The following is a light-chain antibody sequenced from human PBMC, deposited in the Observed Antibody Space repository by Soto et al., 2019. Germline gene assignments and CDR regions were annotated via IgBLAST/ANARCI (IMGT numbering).Light chain of an antibody. Sequence: ETVMTQSPATLSVSPGERATLSCRASQSVRNNLAWYQQKPGQAPRLLIYDASTRATGIPARFGGSGSGTYLTLTISSLQSEDSALYYCQQYNDWPPVTFGEWTKVEIK. V-gene: IGKV3D-15*01. J-gene: IGKJ4*01. CDR3: QQYNDWPPVT. CDR1: QSVRNN. CDR2: DAS.